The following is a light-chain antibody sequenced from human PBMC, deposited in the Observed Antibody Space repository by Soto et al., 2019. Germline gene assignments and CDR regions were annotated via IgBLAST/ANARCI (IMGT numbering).Light chain of an antibody. CDR2: LGS. V-gene: IGKV2-28*01. J-gene: IGKJ4*01. Sequence: DIVMTQSPLSLPVTPGEPASISCRSSQSLLHSNGYNYLDCYWQKPGQSPHFLIYLGSNRASGVPDRFSGSGSGTDFTLKISRVEAEDVGVYYCMQALQSPLTFGGGTKVEIK. CDR1: QSLLHSNGYNY. CDR3: MQALQSPLT.